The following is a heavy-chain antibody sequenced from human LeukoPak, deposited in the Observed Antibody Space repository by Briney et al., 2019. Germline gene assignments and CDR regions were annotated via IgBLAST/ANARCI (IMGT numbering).Heavy chain of an antibody. CDR2: IYTSGST. Sequence: SETLSLTCTVSGGSISSYYWSWIRQPAEKGLEWIGRIYTSGSTNYNPSLMSRVTMSVDTSKNQFSLKLSSVTAADTAVYYCARQVLTGYRGWFDPWGQGTLVTVSS. CDR3: ARQVLTGYRGWFDP. D-gene: IGHD3-9*01. V-gene: IGHV4-4*07. J-gene: IGHJ5*02. CDR1: GGSISSYY.